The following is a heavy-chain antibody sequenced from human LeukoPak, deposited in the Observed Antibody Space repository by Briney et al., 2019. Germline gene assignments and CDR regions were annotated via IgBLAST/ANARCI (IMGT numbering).Heavy chain of an antibody. Sequence: SETLSLTCTVSGGSISSSSYYWTWIRQPPGRGLEWIGFIYYSGITNYNPSLKSRVTMSVDTSKSQFSLKLTSVTAADTAIYYCARGIYPSGGRHWFDPWGQGTLITVSS. CDR3: ARGIYPSGGRHWFDP. V-gene: IGHV4-61*01. D-gene: IGHD2-15*01. CDR1: GGSISSSSYY. J-gene: IGHJ5*02. CDR2: IYYSGIT.